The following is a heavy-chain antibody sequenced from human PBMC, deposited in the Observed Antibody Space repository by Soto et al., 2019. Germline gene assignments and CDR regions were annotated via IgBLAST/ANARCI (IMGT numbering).Heavy chain of an antibody. CDR1: GFTFSSYS. Sequence: GGSLRLSCAASGFTFSSYSMNWVRQAPGKGLEWVSSISSSSSYIYYADSVKGRFTISRDNAKNSLYLQMNSLRAEDTAVYYCARDLSYVLIAARPWLGYFAYWGQGTLVTVSS. J-gene: IGHJ4*02. V-gene: IGHV3-21*01. D-gene: IGHD6-6*01. CDR2: ISSSSSYI. CDR3: ARDLSYVLIAARPWLGYFAY.